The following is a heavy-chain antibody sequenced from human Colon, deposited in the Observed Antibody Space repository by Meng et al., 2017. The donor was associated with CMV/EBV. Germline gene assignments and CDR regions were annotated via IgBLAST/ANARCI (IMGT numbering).Heavy chain of an antibody. V-gene: IGHV3-7*03. J-gene: IGHJ6*02. CDR2: IRHDGTES. Sequence: GESLKISCVVSGHTFTTYWMIWVRQAPGKGLEWVANIRHDGTESYYGDSVKGRFTISRDNRNASLYLQMNDLRVEDTAVYYCAREMVYNWDLDHPYGMDVWGQGTTVTVSS. CDR3: AREMVYNWDLDHPYGMDV. CDR1: GHTFTTYW. D-gene: IGHD1-20*01.